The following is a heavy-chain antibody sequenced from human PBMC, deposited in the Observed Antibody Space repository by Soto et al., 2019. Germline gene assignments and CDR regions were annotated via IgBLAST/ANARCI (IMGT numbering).Heavy chain of an antibody. CDR3: ARDWATAFDY. D-gene: IGHD5-12*01. V-gene: IGHV3-30-3*01. CDR2: ISYDGSNK. Sequence: VQLVESGGGLVQPGGSLRLSCAASGFTFSSYAMHWVRQAPGKGLEWVAVISYDGSNKYYADSVKGRFTISRDNSKNTLYLQMNSLRAEDTAVYYCARDWATAFDYWGQGTLVTVSS. CDR1: GFTFSSYA. J-gene: IGHJ4*02.